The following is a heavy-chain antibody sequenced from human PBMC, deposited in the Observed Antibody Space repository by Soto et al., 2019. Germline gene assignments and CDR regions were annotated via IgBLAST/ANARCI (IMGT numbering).Heavy chain of an antibody. J-gene: IGHJ6*02. CDR1: EGTFSSYA. CDR2: IIAIFGTA. CDR3: AKPQSIQDYYYGMDV. V-gene: IGHV1-69*12. D-gene: IGHD6-6*01. Sequence: QVQLVQSGAEVKKPGSSVKVSCKASEGTFSSYAISWVRQAPGQGLEWMGGIIAIFGTADYAQKFQGRVTITADESTSTAYMELSSLRSEDTAVYYCAKPQSIQDYYYGMDVWGQGTTVTVSS.